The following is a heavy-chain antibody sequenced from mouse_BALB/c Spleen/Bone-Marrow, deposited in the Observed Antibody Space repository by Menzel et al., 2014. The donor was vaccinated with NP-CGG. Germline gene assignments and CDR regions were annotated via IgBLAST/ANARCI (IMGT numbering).Heavy chain of an antibody. CDR2: ISSGGST. CDR1: GFTFSSYA. V-gene: IGHV5-6-5*01. Sequence: VQLKESGGGLVKPGGSLKLSCAASGFTFSSYAVSWVRQTPEKRLEGGASISSGGSTYYPDSVKGRFTISRDNARNILYLQMSSLRSEDTAMYYCARVEDGYYVRAMDYWGQGTSVTVSS. J-gene: IGHJ4*01. D-gene: IGHD2-3*01. CDR3: ARVEDGYYVRAMDY.